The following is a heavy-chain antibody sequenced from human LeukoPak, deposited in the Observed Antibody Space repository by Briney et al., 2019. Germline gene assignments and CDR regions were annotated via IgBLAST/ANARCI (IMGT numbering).Heavy chain of an antibody. CDR3: ARGGGYGGAFDI. CDR2: IYGSGST. J-gene: IGHJ3*02. D-gene: IGHD5-12*01. V-gene: IGHV4-61*02. CDR1: GGSISSGGHY. Sequence: TLSLTCTVSGGSISSGGHYWNWIRQPAGKGPEWIGRIYGSGSTNYNPSLKSRVTISGDTTKNQFSLKLSSVTAADTALYYCARGGGYGGAFDIWGQGTMVTVAS.